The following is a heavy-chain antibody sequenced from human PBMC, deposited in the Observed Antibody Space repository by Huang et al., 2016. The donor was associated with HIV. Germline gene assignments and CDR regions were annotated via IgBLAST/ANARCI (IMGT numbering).Heavy chain of an antibody. V-gene: IGHV1-8*03. D-gene: IGHD3-22*01. CDR3: AEGRWFVYDRTGYYARYYFDS. J-gene: IGHJ4*02. CDR1: GFNFNTYD. CDR2: VNPNSGNT. Sequence: QVQLEQHVAEAKKPGASVKVSCKASGFNFNTYDFNWGRQASGQGVEGMGWVNPNSGNTGYAHKFQGRYAITSNTRIKSDNMELRSLRSVDAAVSYFAEGRWFVYDRTGYYARYYFDSWGQGTLVTVSS.